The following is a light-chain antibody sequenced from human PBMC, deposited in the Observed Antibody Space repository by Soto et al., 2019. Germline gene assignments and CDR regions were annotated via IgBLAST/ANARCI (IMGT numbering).Light chain of an antibody. J-gene: IGKJ1*01. CDR3: QQFGSSSPWT. Sequence: EIVLTQSPGTLSLSPGDRATLCCRASESVSSSYLAWYQHKPGQAPRLLIYGASSRATGIPDRFSGSGSETDFTLTISRLEPEDFAVYYCQQFGSSSPWTFGQGTKVDIK. CDR1: ESVSSSY. CDR2: GAS. V-gene: IGKV3-20*01.